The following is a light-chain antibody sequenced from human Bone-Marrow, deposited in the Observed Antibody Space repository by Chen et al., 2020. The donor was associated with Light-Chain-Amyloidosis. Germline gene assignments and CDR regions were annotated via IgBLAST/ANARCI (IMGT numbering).Light chain of an antibody. J-gene: IGKJ4*01. Sequence: EIVLRQSRGTLSLSPGEGANLSCRASQTISSNYLTWYQQKFGQAPRLLIYGSSSRATGIPDRFTGSGSGTDFTLTINRLEPEDFAMYYCQQYGTSPLTFGGGTKVEIK. CDR1: QTISSNY. CDR2: GSS. CDR3: QQYGTSPLT. V-gene: IGKV3-20*01.